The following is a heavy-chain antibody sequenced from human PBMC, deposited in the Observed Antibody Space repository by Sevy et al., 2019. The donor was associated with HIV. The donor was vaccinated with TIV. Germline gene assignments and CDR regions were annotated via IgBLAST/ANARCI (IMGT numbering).Heavy chain of an antibody. V-gene: IGHV4-39*01. Sequence: SETLSLTCTVSGGSISSSSYYWGWIRQPPGKGLEWIGSIYYSGSTYYNPSLKSRVTISVDTSKNQFSLKLSSVTAADTAVYYCARLIVVAGTDAFDIWGQGTMVTVSS. J-gene: IGHJ3*02. D-gene: IGHD6-19*01. CDR2: IYYSGST. CDR3: ARLIVVAGTDAFDI. CDR1: GGSISSSSYY.